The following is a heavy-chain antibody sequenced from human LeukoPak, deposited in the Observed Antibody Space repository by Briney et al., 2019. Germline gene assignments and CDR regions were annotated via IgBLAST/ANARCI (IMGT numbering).Heavy chain of an antibody. V-gene: IGHV3-15*01. J-gene: IGHJ4*02. Sequence: KPGGSLILSCAASGLSFSTAWMGWVRQAPGKGLEWVGRIKSKSDDGTAVYTAPVKGRFTISRDDSKDTLYLQMNSLKTEDTAVYYCTTDDDGGLGHGGQGTLVTVS. D-gene: IGHD3-16*01. CDR2: IKSKSDDGTA. CDR1: GLSFSTAW. CDR3: TTDDDGGLGH.